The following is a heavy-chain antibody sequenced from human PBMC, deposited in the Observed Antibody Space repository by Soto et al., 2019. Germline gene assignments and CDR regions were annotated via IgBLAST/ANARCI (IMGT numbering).Heavy chain of an antibody. CDR3: ARRYGGAFDI. CDR1: GGSISSYY. D-gene: IGHD4-17*01. J-gene: IGHJ3*02. Sequence: QVQLQESGPGLVKPSETLSLSCTVSGGSISSYYWSWIRQPPGKGLEWIGYIYYSGSTNYNPSLKSRVTISVDTSNNQFSLRLSSVTAADTAVYYCARRYGGAFDIWGQGTMVTVSS. CDR2: IYYSGST. V-gene: IGHV4-59*08.